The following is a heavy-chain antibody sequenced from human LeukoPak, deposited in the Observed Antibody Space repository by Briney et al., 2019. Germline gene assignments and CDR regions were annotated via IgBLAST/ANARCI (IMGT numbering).Heavy chain of an antibody. Sequence: SETLSLTCTVSGGSISSYYWSWIRQPPGKGLEWIGCIYYSGSTNYNPSLKSRVTISVDTSKNQFSLKLSSVTAADTAVYYCAREDEGRFDYWGQGTLVTVSS. CDR3: AREDEGRFDY. CDR2: IYYSGST. J-gene: IGHJ4*02. V-gene: IGHV4-59*01. CDR1: GGSISSYY.